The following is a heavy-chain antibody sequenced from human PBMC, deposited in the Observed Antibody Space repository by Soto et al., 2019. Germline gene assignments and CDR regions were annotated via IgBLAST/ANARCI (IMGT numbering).Heavy chain of an antibody. CDR1: GRTFLISA. Sequence: QVQLVQSVAEVKTPGSSVRVSCKTAGRTFLISAIAGVRQAPGQGLEWMGGIIPILGTIHIAQNFQGRVNFTADRSTITAYMDLSSMRSADTSTYFCARGKEWEQPSHNYYVDYLGQGSQVIVSS. J-gene: IGHJ4*02. D-gene: IGHD1-26*01. V-gene: IGHV1-69*06. CDR2: IIPILGTI. CDR3: ARGKEWEQPSHNYYVDY.